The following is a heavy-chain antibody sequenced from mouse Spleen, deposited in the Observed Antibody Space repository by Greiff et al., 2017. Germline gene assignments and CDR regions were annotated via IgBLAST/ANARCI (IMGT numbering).Heavy chain of an antibody. V-gene: IGHV1-64*01. Sequence: QVQLQQPGAELVKPGASVKLSCTASGYTFTSYWMHWVKQRPGQGLEWIGMIHPNSGSTNYNEKFKSKATLTVDKSSSTAYMQLSSLTSEDSAVYYCAREGYDYDDYWGQGTTLTVSS. CDR2: IHPNSGST. J-gene: IGHJ2*01. CDR3: AREGYDYDDY. D-gene: IGHD2-4*01. CDR1: GYTFTSYW.